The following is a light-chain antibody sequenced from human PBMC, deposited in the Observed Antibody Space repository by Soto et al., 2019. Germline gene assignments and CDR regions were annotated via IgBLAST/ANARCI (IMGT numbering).Light chain of an antibody. CDR1: RSVLHITGETF. V-gene: IGKV2D-29*02. CDR3: MQSTQLPPT. Sequence: DVVMTQTPLSLSVAAGQPSSMSYQSTRSVLHITGETFLFWYHQKPGQSPQLLIYEVSTRVSGVPDRFSGSGSGTDFTLEISRVETDDVGIYYCMQSTQLPPTFGQGTRLEIK. CDR2: EVS. J-gene: IGKJ5*01.